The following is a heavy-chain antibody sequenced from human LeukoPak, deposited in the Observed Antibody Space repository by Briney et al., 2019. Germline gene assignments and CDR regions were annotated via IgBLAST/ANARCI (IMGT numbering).Heavy chain of an antibody. CDR1: GGSISSYY. Sequence: PSETLSLTCTVSGGSISSYYWSWIRQPARKGLEWIGRIYTSGSTNYNPSLKSRVTMSVDTSKNQFSLKLSSVTAADTAVYYCARDSTTGTTQAGWFDPWGQGTLVTVSS. J-gene: IGHJ5*02. CDR2: IYTSGST. D-gene: IGHD1-1*01. CDR3: ARDSTTGTTQAGWFDP. V-gene: IGHV4-4*07.